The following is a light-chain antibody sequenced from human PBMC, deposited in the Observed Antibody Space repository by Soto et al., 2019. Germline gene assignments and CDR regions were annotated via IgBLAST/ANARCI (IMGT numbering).Light chain of an antibody. CDR2: AAS. CDR3: QQSSTTPIT. Sequence: DIQMTQSPSSLSASVGDRVTITCRASQSITNYLNWYQQKPGKAPNLLIYAASTLQSGVPPRFSGSGSGTDFTLTISSVAPDDLATYYCQQSSTTPITFGQGTRLEIK. CDR1: QSITNY. V-gene: IGKV1-39*01. J-gene: IGKJ5*01.